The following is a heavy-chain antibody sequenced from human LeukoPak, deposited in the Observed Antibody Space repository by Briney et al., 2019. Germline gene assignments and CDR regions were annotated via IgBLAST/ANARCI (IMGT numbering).Heavy chain of an antibody. J-gene: IGHJ6*02. Sequence: GESLKISRKGSGYSFTSYWIGWVRQMPGKGLEWMGIIYPGDSDTRYSPSFQGQVTISADKSISTAYLQWSSLKAPDTAMYYCARHLGITIFGVVRPFYYYGMDVWGQGTTVTVSS. CDR3: ARHLGITIFGVVRPFYYYGMDV. CDR1: GYSFTSYW. CDR2: IYPGDSDT. V-gene: IGHV5-51*01. D-gene: IGHD3-3*01.